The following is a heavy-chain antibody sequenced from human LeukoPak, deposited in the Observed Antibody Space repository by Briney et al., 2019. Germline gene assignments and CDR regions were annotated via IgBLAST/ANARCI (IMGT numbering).Heavy chain of an antibody. CDR2: IYYSGST. CDR1: GGSISSYY. D-gene: IGHD4-23*01. Sequence: SETLSLTCTVSGGSISSYYWSWIRQPPGKGLQWIGYIYYSGSTNYNPSLKSRVTISVDTSKNQFSLKLSSVTAADTAVYYCARGLTDYGGNTDWGQGTLVIVSS. CDR3: ARGLTDYGGNTD. V-gene: IGHV4-59*01. J-gene: IGHJ4*02.